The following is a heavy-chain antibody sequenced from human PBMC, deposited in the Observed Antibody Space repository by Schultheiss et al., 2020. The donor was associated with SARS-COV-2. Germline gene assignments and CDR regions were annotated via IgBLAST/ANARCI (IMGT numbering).Heavy chain of an antibody. CDR2: ISGSGGST. CDR1: GFTFSSYA. Sequence: GGSLRLSCVASGFTFSSYAMIWVRQAPGKGLEWVSAISGSGGSTYYADSVKGRFTISRDNSKNTLYLQMNSLRAEDTAVYYCAKHRRCGGDCYSGVVDYWGQGTLVTVSS. V-gene: IGHV3-23*01. CDR3: AKHRRCGGDCYSGVVDY. D-gene: IGHD2-21*01. J-gene: IGHJ4*02.